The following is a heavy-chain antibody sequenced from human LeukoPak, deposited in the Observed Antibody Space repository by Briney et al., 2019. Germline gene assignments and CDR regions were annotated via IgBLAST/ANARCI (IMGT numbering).Heavy chain of an antibody. D-gene: IGHD2/OR15-2a*01. V-gene: IGHV3-7*01. Sequence: GGSLRLSCAASGFTFSTYWMTWVRQAPGKGLEWVAGIKEDGSEKYYVDSVQGRFTVSRDNAKSSMYLQLNSLNDEHTGVYYCARGGYYRFEYWGQGTLVTVSS. CDR2: IKEDGSEK. J-gene: IGHJ4*02. CDR3: ARGGYYRFEY. CDR1: GFTFSTYW.